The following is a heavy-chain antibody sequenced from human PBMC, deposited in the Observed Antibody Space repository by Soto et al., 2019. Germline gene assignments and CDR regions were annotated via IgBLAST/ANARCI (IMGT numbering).Heavy chain of an antibody. D-gene: IGHD6-13*01. J-gene: IGHJ4*02. Sequence: SETLSLTCTVSGGSISSSNWWSWVRQPLPWGLEWIGEIYHSGSTNYNPSLKSRVTISVDKSKNQFSLKLSSVTAAETAVYYCARNGRYSSPGIAAAGVDWGQGTLVTVSS. CDR1: GGSISSSNW. CDR3: ARNGRYSSPGIAAAGVD. CDR2: IYHSGST. V-gene: IGHV4-4*02.